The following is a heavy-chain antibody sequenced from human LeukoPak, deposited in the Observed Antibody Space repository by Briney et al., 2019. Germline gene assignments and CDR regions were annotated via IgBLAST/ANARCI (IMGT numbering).Heavy chain of an antibody. CDR3: ARGVAAAGTLNLDY. V-gene: IGHV1-69*04. J-gene: IGHJ4*02. Sequence: ASVKVSCKASGGTFISYAISWVRQAPGQGLEWMGMIIPILGIANYAQKFQGRVTITADKSTSTAYMELSSLRSEGTGVYYCARGVAAAGTLNLDYWGQGTLVTVSS. D-gene: IGHD6-13*01. CDR1: GGTFISYA. CDR2: IIPILGIA.